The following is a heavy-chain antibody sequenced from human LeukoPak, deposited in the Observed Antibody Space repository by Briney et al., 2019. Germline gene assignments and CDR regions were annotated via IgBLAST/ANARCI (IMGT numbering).Heavy chain of an antibody. CDR2: INPIVGST. Sequence: RINPIVGSTSYAQKFQGRVTMTRDTSTSTAYMDLSSLRSEDTAVYYCALDFWSGQHDAFDIWGQGTMVTVSS. J-gene: IGHJ3*02. V-gene: IGHV1-46*01. CDR3: ALDFWSGQHDAFDI. D-gene: IGHD3-3*01.